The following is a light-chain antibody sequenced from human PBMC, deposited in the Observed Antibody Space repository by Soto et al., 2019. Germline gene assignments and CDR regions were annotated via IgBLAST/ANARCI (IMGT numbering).Light chain of an antibody. CDR1: QSVSSN. CDR3: QQYNNWPPLT. V-gene: IGKV3-15*01. CDR2: GAS. Sequence: EIVMTQSPATLSVSPGERATLSCRASQSVSSNLAWYQQKPGQAPRLLIYGASTRATGISARFSGSGSGTEFTLTISSLPSEDFAVYYCQQYNNWPPLTFGGGTKVEIK. J-gene: IGKJ4*01.